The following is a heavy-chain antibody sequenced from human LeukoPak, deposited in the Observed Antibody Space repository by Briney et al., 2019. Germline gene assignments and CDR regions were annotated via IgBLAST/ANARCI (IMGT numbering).Heavy chain of an antibody. CDR1: EFTFSNYD. V-gene: IGHV3-13*01. J-gene: IGHJ4*02. D-gene: IGHD3-16*01. CDR2: IGTVGDT. Sequence: PGGSLRLSCVASEFTFSNYDMHWVRQATGKGLEWVSGIGTVGDTYYSGSVKGRFTISRENAKNSLNLQMNSLRAGDTAVYYCARGWGWLKLWGQGTLVTVFS. CDR3: ARGWGWLKL.